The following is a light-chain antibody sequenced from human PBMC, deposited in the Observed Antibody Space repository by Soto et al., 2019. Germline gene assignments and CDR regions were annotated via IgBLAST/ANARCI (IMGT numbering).Light chain of an antibody. J-gene: IGKJ1*01. V-gene: IGKV3-20*01. Sequence: EIVLTQSPGTLSLSPGERATLSCRASQSVSSNFLAWYQQKPGQAPRLLIYGASNRATGIPDRFSGSGSGTDFTLTISRLEPEDFAVYYCQQYGRSPRTFGQGTKVEIK. CDR3: QQYGRSPRT. CDR2: GAS. CDR1: QSVSSNF.